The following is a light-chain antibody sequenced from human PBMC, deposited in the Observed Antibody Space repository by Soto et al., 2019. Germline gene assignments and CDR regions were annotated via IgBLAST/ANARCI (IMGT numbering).Light chain of an antibody. J-gene: IGKJ1*01. CDR1: QGTRIW. Sequence: IQVTQSPSSLSAAVGARVTLTCRASQGTRIWLAWYQQKPGKAPKLLVYQTSQLERGVPSRFSGSGSGTEFSLTISGLQLDDRATYYCQQYGDFYRTFGQGTNV. CDR3: QQYGDFYRT. CDR2: QTS. V-gene: IGKV1-5*03.